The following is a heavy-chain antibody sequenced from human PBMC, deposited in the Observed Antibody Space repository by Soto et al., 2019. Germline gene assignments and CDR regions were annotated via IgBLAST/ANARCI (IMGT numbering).Heavy chain of an antibody. D-gene: IGHD3-10*01. CDR1: GFTFTSSA. Sequence: MQLVQSGPEVKKPGTSVKFSCKASGFTFTSSAMQWVRQARGQRFEWIGWNVVGSGNTNYAQKSQERVTITRDMSTSTACLELNSLRSEDTAGYYRAAEPLGFRYYYGMDVWGQGTTVTVSS. V-gene: IGHV1-58*02. CDR3: AAEPLGFRYYYGMDV. CDR2: NVVGSGNT. J-gene: IGHJ6*02.